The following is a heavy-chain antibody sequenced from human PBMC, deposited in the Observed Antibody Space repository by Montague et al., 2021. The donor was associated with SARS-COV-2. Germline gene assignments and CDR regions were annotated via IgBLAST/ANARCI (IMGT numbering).Heavy chain of an antibody. D-gene: IGHD3-22*01. V-gene: IGHV4-34*01. CDR2: INHGGIT. J-gene: IGHJ4*02. CDR1: GGSFNDYY. CDR3: ARGHQGVAMIVVVMIGAEYYFDY. Sequence: SETLSLTCAVYGGSFNDYYWSWIRQPPGKGLEWIGEINHGGITNYSPSLKSRVTISADTSKNQFSLKLKSVTAADTANYYCARGHQGVAMIVVVMIGAEYYFDYWGLGSLVTVSS.